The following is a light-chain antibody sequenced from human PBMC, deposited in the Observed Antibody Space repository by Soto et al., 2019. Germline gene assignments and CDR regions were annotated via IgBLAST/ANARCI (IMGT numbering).Light chain of an antibody. Sequence: EIVLTQSPGTLSLSPGERATLSCRASQSVSSGFLAWYQQKPGQAPRLLIYGASSRATGIPGRFSGSGSGTDFTLTISRLEPEDFAVYYCQQYGSSPRTFGQGTKVEIK. J-gene: IGKJ1*01. CDR3: QQYGSSPRT. CDR1: QSVSSGF. V-gene: IGKV3-20*01. CDR2: GAS.